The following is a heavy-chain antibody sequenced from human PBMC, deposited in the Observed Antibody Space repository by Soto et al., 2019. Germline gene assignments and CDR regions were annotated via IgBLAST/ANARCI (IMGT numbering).Heavy chain of an antibody. Sequence: GGSLSLSCAASGFTFDDFGMSWVRQAPGKGLEWVANIKQDGSEKYYVDSVKGRFTISRGNAKNSLYLQMNSLRAEDTAVYYWARDPVLRYFDWSQNGDAFDIWGQGTMVTVSS. CDR3: ARDPVLRYFDWSQNGDAFDI. CDR2: IKQDGSEK. CDR1: GFTFDDFG. J-gene: IGHJ3*02. D-gene: IGHD3-9*01. V-gene: IGHV3-7*01.